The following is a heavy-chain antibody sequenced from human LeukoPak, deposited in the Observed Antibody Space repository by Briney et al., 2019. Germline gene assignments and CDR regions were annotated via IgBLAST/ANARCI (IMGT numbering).Heavy chain of an antibody. CDR3: AKGLSSVPRYYFDY. Sequence: GGSLRLSCAASGFTFRSYAMSWVRQAPGKGLEWVSAISGSGGSTKYADSVKGRFTISRDNSKNTLYLQMNSLRAEDTAVYYCAKGLSSVPRYYFDYWGQGTLVTVSS. D-gene: IGHD3-10*01. CDR1: GFTFRSYA. V-gene: IGHV3-23*01. CDR2: ISGSGGST. J-gene: IGHJ4*02.